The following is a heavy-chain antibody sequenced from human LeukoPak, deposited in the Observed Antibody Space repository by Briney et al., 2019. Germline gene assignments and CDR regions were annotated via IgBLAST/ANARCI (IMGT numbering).Heavy chain of an antibody. CDR1: GGSISSYY. D-gene: IGHD3-22*01. CDR3: ARGYYYDSSGLGDWFDP. CDR2: MYYSGST. Sequence: SETLSLTCTVSGGSISSYYWSWIRQPPGKGLEWIGYMYYSGSTNYNPSLKSRVPISVDTSKNQFSLKLSSVTAADTAVYYCARGYYYDSSGLGDWFDPWGQGTLVTVSS. V-gene: IGHV4-59*01. J-gene: IGHJ5*02.